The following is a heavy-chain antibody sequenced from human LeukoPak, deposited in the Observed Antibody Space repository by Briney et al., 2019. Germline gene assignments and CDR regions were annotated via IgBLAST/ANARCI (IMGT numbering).Heavy chain of an antibody. CDR1: GFTFSNYA. J-gene: IGHJ4*02. CDR2: ISYDGSSE. V-gene: IGHV3-30*03. CDR3: AREGYYYDSSGYSYYFDS. Sequence: PGGSLRLSCAASGFTFSNYAMHWVRQAPGKGLEWLAVISYDGSSEYYADSVKGRFTISRDNSKMMYLQMNSLRADDTAVYYCAREGYYYDSSGYSYYFDSWGQGTLVTVSS. D-gene: IGHD3-22*01.